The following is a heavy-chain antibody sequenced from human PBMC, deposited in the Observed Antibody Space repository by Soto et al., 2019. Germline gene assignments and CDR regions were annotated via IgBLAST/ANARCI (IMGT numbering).Heavy chain of an antibody. D-gene: IGHD1-26*01. V-gene: IGHV4-39*01. CDR3: ATQEVGGSYVYTFDP. J-gene: IGHJ5*02. Sequence: PSETLSLTCTVSGGSITSNSYYRGLIRQPPGKGLEWIGSIYYSGSTYYNPSLKSRVTISVDTSKNQFSLKLSSVTAADTAVYYCATQEVGGSYVYTFDPWGQGTLVTVSS. CDR1: GGSITSNSYY. CDR2: IYYSGST.